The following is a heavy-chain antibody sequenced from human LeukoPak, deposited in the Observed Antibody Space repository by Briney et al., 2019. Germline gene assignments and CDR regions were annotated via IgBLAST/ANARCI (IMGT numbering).Heavy chain of an antibody. V-gene: IGHV1-2*04. Sequence: GASVKVSCKASGYTFTSYYMHWVRQAPGQGLEWMGWINPNSGGTNYAQEFQGWVTMTRDTSISTAYMELSRLRSDDTAVYYCAREGPGRCDYVWGSYRSFDYWGQGTLVTVSS. CDR3: AREGPGRCDYVWGSYRSFDY. D-gene: IGHD3-16*02. CDR2: INPNSGGT. J-gene: IGHJ4*02. CDR1: GYTFTSYY.